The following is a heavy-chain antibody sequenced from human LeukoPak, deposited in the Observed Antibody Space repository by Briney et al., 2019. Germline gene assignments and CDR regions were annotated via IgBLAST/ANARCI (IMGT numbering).Heavy chain of an antibody. D-gene: IGHD2-15*01. J-gene: IGHJ4*02. CDR1: GFTFSRYG. CDR2: INSDGSST. Sequence: PGGSLRLSCAASGFTFSRYGMSWVRPAPGKGLVWVSRINSDGSSTSYADSVKGRFTISRDNAKNTLYLQMNSLRAEDTAVYYCARDPPLPSGGSCYLCDYWGQGTLVTVSS. V-gene: IGHV3-74*01. CDR3: ARDPPLPSGGSCYLCDY.